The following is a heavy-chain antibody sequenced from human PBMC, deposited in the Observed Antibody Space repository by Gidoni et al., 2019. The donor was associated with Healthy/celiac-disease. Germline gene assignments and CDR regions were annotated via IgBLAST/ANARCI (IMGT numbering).Heavy chain of an antibody. CDR1: GYSFTSYW. Sequence: EVQLVQSGAEVKKPGESLRISCKGSGYSFTSYWISWVRQMPGKGLEWMGRIDPSDSYTNYSPSFQGHVTISADKSISTAYLQWSSLKASDTAMYYCARHPHDYGDPRPYNWFDPWGQGTLVTVSS. CDR2: IDPSDSYT. J-gene: IGHJ5*02. V-gene: IGHV5-10-1*03. CDR3: ARHPHDYGDPRPYNWFDP. D-gene: IGHD4-17*01.